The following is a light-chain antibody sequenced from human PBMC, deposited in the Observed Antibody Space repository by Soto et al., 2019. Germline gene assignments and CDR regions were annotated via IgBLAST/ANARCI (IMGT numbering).Light chain of an antibody. CDR3: QQYNNWPPWT. Sequence: EVLMTQSPDTLYVSPGERATLSCRASQSVDSSYLAWYHQKPGQAPRLLIYDASTRATGIPDRFSGSGSETEFTLTISSLQSEDYAIYYCQQYNNWPPWTFGQGTKVDIK. J-gene: IGKJ1*01. CDR1: QSVDSSY. CDR2: DAS. V-gene: IGKV3-15*01.